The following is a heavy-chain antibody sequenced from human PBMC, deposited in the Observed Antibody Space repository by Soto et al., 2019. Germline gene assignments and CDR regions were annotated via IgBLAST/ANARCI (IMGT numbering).Heavy chain of an antibody. CDR2: ISTYNGNT. CDR3: ARAGYCSSTSCYVAAIYYYGMDV. D-gene: IGHD2-2*01. CDR1: GYTFANYG. V-gene: IGHV1-18*01. J-gene: IGHJ6*02. Sequence: GASVKVSCKASGYTFANYGFTWVRQAPGQGLEWMGWISTYNGNTNYAQKLQGRVSMTTDTSTSTAYMELRSLRSDDTAVYYCARAGYCSSTSCYVAAIYYYGMDVWGQGTTVTVSS.